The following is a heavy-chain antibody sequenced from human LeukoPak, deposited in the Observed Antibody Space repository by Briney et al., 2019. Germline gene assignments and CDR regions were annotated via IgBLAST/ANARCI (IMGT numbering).Heavy chain of an antibody. CDR1: GFTFSNYG. CDR3: ACNRRLQSPFDY. D-gene: IGHD5-24*01. V-gene: IGHV3-23*01. J-gene: IGHJ4*02. Sequence: GGSLRLSCAVSGFTFSNYGMSWVRQAPGKGLEWVSTISGSGGRTYYADSVKGRFTISRDNAKNSLYLQMNSLRAEDTAVYYCACNRRLQSPFDYWGQGTLVTVSS. CDR2: ISGSGGRT.